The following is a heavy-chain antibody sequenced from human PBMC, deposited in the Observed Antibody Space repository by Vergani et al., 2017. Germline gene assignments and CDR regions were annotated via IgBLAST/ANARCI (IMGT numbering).Heavy chain of an antibody. CDR2: MNPNSGNT. CDR3: ARGRAVVRGIDY. J-gene: IGHJ4*02. Sequence: QVQLVQSGAEVKKPGSSVKVSCKASGGTFSSYAINWVRQATGQGLEWMGWMNPNSGNTGYAQKFQGRVTMTRNTSISTAYMELSSLRSEDTAVYYCARGRAVVRGIDYWGQGTLVTVSS. V-gene: IGHV1-8*02. CDR1: GGTFSSYA. D-gene: IGHD4-23*01.